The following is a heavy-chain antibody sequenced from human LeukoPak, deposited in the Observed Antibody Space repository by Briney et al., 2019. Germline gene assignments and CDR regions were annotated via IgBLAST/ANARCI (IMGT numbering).Heavy chain of an antibody. CDR2: ISSNGSNI. J-gene: IGHJ3*02. CDR1: VFTFSDYY. Sequence: PGGSLRLSRAASVFTFSDYYMRWPRQAPGKGLEWVSYISSNGSNIYYADCEEARLTTSRDHDKHSLYVQMHSQRGEHTPVLFCARDRKEDRSGYYGADAFDIWGQGTMVSVS. V-gene: IGHV3-11*01. CDR3: ARDRKEDRSGYYGADAFDI. D-gene: IGHD3-22*01.